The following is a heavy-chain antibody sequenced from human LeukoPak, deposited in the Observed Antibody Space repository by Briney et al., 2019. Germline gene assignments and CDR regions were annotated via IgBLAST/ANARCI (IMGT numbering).Heavy chain of an antibody. CDR3: ARGSYYDFWSGPIIRPYYFDY. V-gene: IGHV1-69*13. J-gene: IGHJ4*02. CDR2: IIPIFGTA. CDR1: GGTFSSYA. Sequence: ASVKVSCKASGGTFSSYAISWVRQAPGQGLEWMGGIIPIFGTANYAQKFQGRGTITADESTSTAYMELSSLRSEDTAVYYCARGSYYDFWSGPIIRPYYFDYWGQGTLVTVSS. D-gene: IGHD3-3*01.